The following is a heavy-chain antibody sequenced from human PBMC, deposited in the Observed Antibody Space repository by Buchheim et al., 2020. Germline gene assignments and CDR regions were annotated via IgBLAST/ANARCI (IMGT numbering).Heavy chain of an antibody. J-gene: IGHJ6*02. D-gene: IGHD1-26*01. CDR1: GFTFSNYG. CDR3: ARHHASYTGSYYYYGLDV. V-gene: IGHV3-33*01. CDR2: VWYDGSKK. Sequence: QVQLEESGGGVVQPGRSLRLSCAASGFTFSNYGMYWVRQAPGKGLEWVAIVWYDGSKKYYSDSVKGRFTISRDTSKYSLFLQMNSLRAEDTAVYYCARHHASYTGSYYYYGLDVWGQGT.